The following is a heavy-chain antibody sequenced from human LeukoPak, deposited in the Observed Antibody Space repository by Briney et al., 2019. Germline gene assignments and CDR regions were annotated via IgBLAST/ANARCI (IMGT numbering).Heavy chain of an antibody. CDR2: VYGNNST. V-gene: IGHV3-53*01. Sequence: PGGSLRLSCAASGFTVSRNYMTWVRQAPGKGLEWVSVVYGNNSTYYADSVKGRFTISRDSSNNTLYLQMSSLRVEDTAIYYCARGITMMIVAPGYWGQGTLVTVSS. J-gene: IGHJ4*02. CDR3: ARGITMMIVAPGY. CDR1: GFTVSRNY. D-gene: IGHD3-22*01.